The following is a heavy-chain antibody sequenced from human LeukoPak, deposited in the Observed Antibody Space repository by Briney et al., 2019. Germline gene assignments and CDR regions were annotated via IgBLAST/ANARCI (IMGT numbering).Heavy chain of an antibody. CDR2: ISAYNGNT. CDR3: ARDQESIAVAGTPDY. Sequence: ASVKVSCKASGGAFHTHVIHWVRQAPGQGLEWMGWISAYNGNTNYAQKLQGRVTMTTDTSTSTAYMELRSLRSDDTAVYYCARDQESIAVAGTPDYWGQGTLVTVSS. V-gene: IGHV1-18*01. CDR1: GGAFHTHV. J-gene: IGHJ4*02. D-gene: IGHD6-19*01.